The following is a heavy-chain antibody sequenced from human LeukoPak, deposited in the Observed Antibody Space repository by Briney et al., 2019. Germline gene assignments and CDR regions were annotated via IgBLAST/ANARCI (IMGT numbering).Heavy chain of an antibody. CDR2: IIPIFGTA. J-gene: IGHJ5*02. Sequence: SVKVSRKASGGTFNNYVISWVRQAPGQGLEWMGGIIPIFGTARYAQKFQGRVTMTRDMSTSTDYMELSSLRSEDTAIYYCARDNSVGDNAWWFDPWGQGTLVTVSS. CDR3: ARDNSVGDNAWWFDP. D-gene: IGHD1-26*01. V-gene: IGHV1-69*05. CDR1: GGTFNNYV.